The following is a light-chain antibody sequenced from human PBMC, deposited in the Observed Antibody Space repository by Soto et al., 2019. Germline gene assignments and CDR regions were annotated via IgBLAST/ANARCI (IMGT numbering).Light chain of an antibody. CDR1: EDISSY. J-gene: IGKJ5*01. V-gene: IGKV1-9*01. CDR2: AAS. Sequence: DIQTTQSPSSLSSSVGDRFTFTCRASEDISSYLVWYQQKPGAAPKLLIYAASALHSGVPSRFSGSGSGTDFTLTISSLHPEDFAVYFCQQFKNYPITFGQGTRLEIK. CDR3: QQFKNYPIT.